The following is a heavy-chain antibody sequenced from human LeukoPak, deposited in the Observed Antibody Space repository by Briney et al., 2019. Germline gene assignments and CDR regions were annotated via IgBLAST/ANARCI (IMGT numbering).Heavy chain of an antibody. CDR1: DDSIPLYY. J-gene: IGHJ2*01. Sequence: SETLSLTCTVSDDSIPLYYWIWIRHPPGKGLEWIGYIFCCGSTNYTPSLKSRVTISVDTSKNQFSLKLSSVTAADTAVYFCARVYYGRTYDYWYFDLWGRGTLVTVSS. D-gene: IGHD3-10*01. CDR2: IFCCGST. CDR3: ARVYYGRTYDYWYFDL. V-gene: IGHV4-59*01.